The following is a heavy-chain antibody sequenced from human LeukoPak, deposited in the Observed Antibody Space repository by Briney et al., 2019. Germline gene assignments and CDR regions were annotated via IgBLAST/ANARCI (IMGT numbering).Heavy chain of an antibody. V-gene: IGHV1-69*04. J-gene: IGHJ5*02. CDR2: IIPILGIA. D-gene: IGHD3-22*01. Sequence: ASVKVSCKASGGTFSSYAISWVRQAPGKGLEWMGRIIPILGIANYAQKFQGRVTITADKSTSTAYMELSSLRSEDTAVYYCAREGTSSGSWGQGTLVTVSS. CDR3: AREGTSSGS. CDR1: GGTFSSYA.